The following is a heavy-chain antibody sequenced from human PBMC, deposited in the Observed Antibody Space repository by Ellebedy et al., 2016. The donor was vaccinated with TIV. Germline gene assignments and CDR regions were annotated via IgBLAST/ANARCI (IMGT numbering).Heavy chain of an antibody. CDR1: GFIFGDYF. CDR2: ITNTGSHT. CDR3: GRAREPGYFAYYYHGMDV. D-gene: IGHD3-9*01. Sequence: PGGSLRLSCAASGFIFGDYFMSWVRRAPGKGLEWVSYITNTGSHTYYADSVKGRFTVARDSANNSVYLQMNNLRAEDTAVYYCGRAREPGYFAYYYHGMDVWGQGTTVTVSS. J-gene: IGHJ6*02. V-gene: IGHV3-11*01.